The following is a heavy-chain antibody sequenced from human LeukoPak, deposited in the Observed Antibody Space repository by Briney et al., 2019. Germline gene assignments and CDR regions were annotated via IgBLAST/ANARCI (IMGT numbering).Heavy chain of an antibody. CDR2: IKEDESAK. J-gene: IGHJ4*02. CDR3: ARDVGGSLDY. CDR1: GFTFSTYW. V-gene: IGHV3-7*01. Sequence: GGSLRLSCAASGFTFSTYWMTWVRQAPGKGLEWVANIKEDESAKHQADSVKGRFTISRDNAQNSVYLQMSSLRGEDTAVYYCARDVGGSLDYWGQGTLVTVSS. D-gene: IGHD1-26*01.